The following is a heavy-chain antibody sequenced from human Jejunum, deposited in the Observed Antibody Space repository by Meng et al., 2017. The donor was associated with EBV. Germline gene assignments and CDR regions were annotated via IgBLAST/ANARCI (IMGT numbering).Heavy chain of an antibody. J-gene: IGHJ5*01. CDR1: GFSLSTIGVC. CDR2: IYWDDDQ. CDR3: AHFYDSSGYTDS. V-gene: IGHV2-5*02. Sequence: HITLAESGPTLVKTTQTLTLTCTFSGFSLSTIGVCVSWIRQPPGKALEWLALIYWDDDQRFSPSLSSRLTITKDTSKNQVVLTMTNMDPADTGTYFCAHFYDSSGYTDSWGQGTLVTVSS. D-gene: IGHD3-22*01.